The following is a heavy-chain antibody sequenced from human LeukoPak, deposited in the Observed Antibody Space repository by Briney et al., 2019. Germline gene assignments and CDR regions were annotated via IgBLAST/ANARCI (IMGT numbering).Heavy chain of an antibody. D-gene: IGHD3-3*01. CDR3: ARGELEWLLYFDY. V-gene: IGHV1-18*04. CDR2: ISAYNGNT. Sequence: ASVKVSCKAFGYTFTSYYMHWWGQAPGQGLEWMGWISAYNGNTNYAQKLQGRVTMTTDTSTSTAYMELRSLRSDDTAVYYCARGELEWLLYFDYWGQGTLVTVSS. J-gene: IGHJ4*02. CDR1: GYTFTSYY.